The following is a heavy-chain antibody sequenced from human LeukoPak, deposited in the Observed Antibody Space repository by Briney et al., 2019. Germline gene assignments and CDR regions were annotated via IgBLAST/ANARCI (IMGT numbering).Heavy chain of an antibody. CDR1: GGSISSYY. CDR3: ASSDYYDSSGYYDDAFDI. D-gene: IGHD3-22*01. CDR2: IYYSGST. Sequence: PSETLSLTCTVSGGSISSYYWSWIRQPPGKGLEWIGYIYYSGSTNYNPSLKSRVTISVDTCKNQFSLKLSSVTAADTAVYYCASSDYYDSSGYYDDAFDIWGQGTMVTVSS. J-gene: IGHJ3*02. V-gene: IGHV4-59*01.